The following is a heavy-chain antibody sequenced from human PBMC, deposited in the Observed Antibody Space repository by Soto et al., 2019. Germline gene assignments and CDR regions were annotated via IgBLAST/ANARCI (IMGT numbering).Heavy chain of an antibody. Sequence: ASVKVSCKASGYTFTSYDINWVRQATGQGLEWMGWMNPNSGNTGYAQKFQGRVTMTRNTSISTAYMELSSLRSEDTAVYYCARLFIGDIFPNWFDPWGQGTLVTVSS. CDR1: GYTFTSYD. CDR2: MNPNSGNT. D-gene: IGHD2-21*01. V-gene: IGHV1-8*01. J-gene: IGHJ5*02. CDR3: ARLFIGDIFPNWFDP.